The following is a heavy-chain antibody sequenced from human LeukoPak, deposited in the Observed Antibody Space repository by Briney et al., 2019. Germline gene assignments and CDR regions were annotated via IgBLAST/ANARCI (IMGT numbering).Heavy chain of an antibody. V-gene: IGHV4-4*07. J-gene: IGHJ5*02. CDR2: ICTSGST. D-gene: IGHD2-2*01. CDR3: AREDIVVVPAAIRYNWFDP. Sequence: SETLSLTCTVSGGSISSYYWSWIRQPAGKGLEWIGRICTSGSTNYNPSLKSRVTISVDTSKNQFSLKLSSVTAADTAVYYCAREDIVVVPAAIRYNWFDPWGQGTLVTVSS. CDR1: GGSISSYY.